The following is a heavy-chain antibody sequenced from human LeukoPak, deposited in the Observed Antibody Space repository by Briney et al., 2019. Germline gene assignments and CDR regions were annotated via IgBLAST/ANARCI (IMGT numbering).Heavy chain of an antibody. D-gene: IGHD6-13*01. V-gene: IGHV4-59*01. Sequence: KASETLSLTCTVSGGSISSYYWSWIRQPPGKGLEWIGYIYYSGSTNYSPSLKSRVTISADTSKNQFSLKLSSVTAADTAVYYCARVLAAEGAFDIWGQGTMVTVSS. J-gene: IGHJ3*02. CDR2: IYYSGST. CDR3: ARVLAAEGAFDI. CDR1: GGSISSYY.